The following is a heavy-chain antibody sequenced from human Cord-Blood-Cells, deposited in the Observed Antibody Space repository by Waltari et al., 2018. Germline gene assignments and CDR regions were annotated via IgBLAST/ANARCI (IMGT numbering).Heavy chain of an antibody. V-gene: IGHV1-8*01. J-gene: IGHJ4*02. Sequence: QVQLVQSGAEVKKPGASVKVSCKASGDTFTSYAINWVRQATGQGLAWMGWMNPNSGNTGYAQKFQGRVTMTRNTSISTAYMELSSLRSEDTAVYYCARGWSQLLTGTTDYGGQGTLVTVSS. CDR1: GDTFTSYA. CDR3: ARGWSQLLTGTTDY. CDR2: MNPNSGNT. D-gene: IGHD1-7*01.